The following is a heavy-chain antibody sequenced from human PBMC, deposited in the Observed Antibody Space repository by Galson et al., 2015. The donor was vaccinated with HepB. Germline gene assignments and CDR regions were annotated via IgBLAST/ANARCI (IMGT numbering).Heavy chain of an antibody. Sequence: LSLTCTVSGYSISSGYYWGWIRQPPGKGLEWIGSIYHSGGTYYNPSLKSRVTISVDTSKNQFSLKLSSVTAADTAVYYCARESWDLRITIEPGGWFDPWGQGTLVTVSS. V-gene: IGHV4-38-2*02. D-gene: IGHD3-10*01. CDR1: GYSISSGYY. CDR3: ARESWDLRITIEPGGWFDP. CDR2: IYHSGGT. J-gene: IGHJ5*02.